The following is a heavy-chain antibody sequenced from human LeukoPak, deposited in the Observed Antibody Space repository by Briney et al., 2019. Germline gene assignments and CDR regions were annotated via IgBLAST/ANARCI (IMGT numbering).Heavy chain of an antibody. V-gene: IGHV3-48*01. D-gene: IGHD2-2*01. CDR1: GFTFSSYA. Sequence: PGGSLRLSCAASGFTFSSYAMSWVRQAPGKGLEWVSYISSSSSTIYYADSVKGRFTISRDNAKNSLYLQMNSLRAEDTAVYYCAREPYCSSTSCYLPIDYWGQGTLVTVSS. CDR3: AREPYCSSTSCYLPIDY. J-gene: IGHJ4*02. CDR2: ISSSSSTI.